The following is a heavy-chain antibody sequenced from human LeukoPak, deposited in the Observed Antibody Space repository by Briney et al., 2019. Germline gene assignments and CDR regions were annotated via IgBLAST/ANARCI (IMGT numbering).Heavy chain of an antibody. Sequence: GASVKVSCKASGYTFTSYGISWVRQAPGQGLEWMGWISAYNGNTNYAQKLQGRVTMTTDTSTSTAYMELRSLRSDDTAVYYCARDWARYYYDSSGYYCHFDYWGQGTLVTVSS. CDR2: ISAYNGNT. D-gene: IGHD3-22*01. J-gene: IGHJ4*02. CDR3: ARDWARYYYDSSGYYCHFDY. V-gene: IGHV1-18*01. CDR1: GYTFTSYG.